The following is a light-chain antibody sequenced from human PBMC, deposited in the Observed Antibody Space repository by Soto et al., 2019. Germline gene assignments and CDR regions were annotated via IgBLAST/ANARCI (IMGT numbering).Light chain of an antibody. CDR1: SSDVGGYNF. Sequence: QPVLTQPPSASGSPGQSVTISCTGTSSDVGGYNFVSWYQQHPGKAPKLIIYEVTKRPSGVPDRFSGSKSGNTASLTVSGRLAEDEADYYCASYAGGNQVFGTGTKVTVL. J-gene: IGLJ1*01. V-gene: IGLV2-8*01. CDR2: EVT. CDR3: ASYAGGNQV.